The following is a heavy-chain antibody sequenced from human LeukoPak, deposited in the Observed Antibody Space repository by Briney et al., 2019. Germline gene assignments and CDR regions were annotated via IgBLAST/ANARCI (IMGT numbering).Heavy chain of an antibody. CDR1: GFTVSSNY. V-gene: IGHV3-53*01. D-gene: IGHD6-13*01. CDR3: ARGGARQQLVENYFDY. Sequence: PGGSLRLSCAASGFTVSSNYMSWVRQAPGKGLEWVSVIYRGGSTNYADSVKGRFTVSRDNSKNTLYLQMNNLRAEDTAVYYCARGGARQQLVENYFDYWGQGTLVTVSS. CDR2: IYRGGST. J-gene: IGHJ4*02.